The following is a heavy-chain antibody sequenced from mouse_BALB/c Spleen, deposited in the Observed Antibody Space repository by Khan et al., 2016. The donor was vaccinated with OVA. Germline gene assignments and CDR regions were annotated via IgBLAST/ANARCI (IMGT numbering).Heavy chain of an antibody. V-gene: IGHV5-9-1*01. CDR1: GFTFSSFV. D-gene: IGHD2-1*01. J-gene: IGHJ3*01. CDR2: ISSAATYT. CDR3: ANGNYGWFAY. Sequence: EVELVESGGVLLEPGGSLKLSCAASGFTFSSFVMSWVRQTPEKRLEWVATISSAATYTYYPDSVKGRFTISRDNAKNTLYLQMNSLRSDDTAIXYCANGNYGWFAYWGQGTLVTVST.